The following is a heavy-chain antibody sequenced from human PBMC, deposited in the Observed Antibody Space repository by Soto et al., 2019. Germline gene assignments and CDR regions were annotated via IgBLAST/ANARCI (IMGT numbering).Heavy chain of an antibody. J-gene: IGHJ6*01. Sequence: QLVESGGGVVQPGGSLRLSCSATASAFTFSDHGMHWVRQTPGKGLEWLAVIWSDGGNRYYGDSVKGRFNISRDNSENTLYLQMNSLSDEDTGVYYCASSGRADFTSMVNYFSYGLDVWGQGTKVDVSS. D-gene: IGHD5-18*01. CDR1: AFTFSDHG. CDR3: ASSGRADFTSMVNYFSYGLDV. CDR2: IWSDGGNR. V-gene: IGHV3-33*01.